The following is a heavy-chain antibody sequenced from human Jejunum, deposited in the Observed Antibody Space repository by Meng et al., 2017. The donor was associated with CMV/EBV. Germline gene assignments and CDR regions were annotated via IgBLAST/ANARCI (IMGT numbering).Heavy chain of an antibody. CDR1: FSSYW. D-gene: IGHD2-2*01. CDR2: IKQDGSEK. CDR3: ASALGYCSSTSCQYYFDY. Sequence: FSSYWMSWVRQAPGKGLEWVANIKQDGSEKDYVDSVKGRFTISRDNAKNSLYPQMNSLRAEDTAVYYCASALGYCSSTSCQYYFDYWGQGTLVTVSS. V-gene: IGHV3-7*02. J-gene: IGHJ4*02.